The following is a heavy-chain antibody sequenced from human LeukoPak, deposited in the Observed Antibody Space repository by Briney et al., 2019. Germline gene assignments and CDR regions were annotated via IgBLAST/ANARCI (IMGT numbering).Heavy chain of an antibody. J-gene: IGHJ4*02. D-gene: IGHD3-9*01. CDR3: ARILPGYDAFDY. Sequence: PGGSLRLSCAASGFTFSSYAMHWVRQAPGKGLEWVAVISYDGSNKYYADSVKGRLTISRDNAKNSLYLQMNSLRVEDTAVYYCARILPGYDAFDYWGQGTLVTVSS. V-gene: IGHV3-30-3*01. CDR1: GFTFSSYA. CDR2: ISYDGSNK.